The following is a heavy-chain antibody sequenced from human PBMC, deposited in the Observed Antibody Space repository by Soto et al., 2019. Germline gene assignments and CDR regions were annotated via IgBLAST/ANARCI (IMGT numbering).Heavy chain of an antibody. J-gene: IGHJ4*02. Sequence: GASVKVSCKASGYTFTSYAMHWVRQAPGQRPEWMGWINAGNGDTKYSQKFQGRVTISVDTSKNQFSLKLSSVTAADTAVYYCARHEREWLRHPSHFDYWGQGTLVTVSS. CDR2: INAGNGDT. V-gene: IGHV1-3*01. CDR3: ARHEREWLRHPSHFDY. D-gene: IGHD5-12*01. CDR1: GYTFTSYA.